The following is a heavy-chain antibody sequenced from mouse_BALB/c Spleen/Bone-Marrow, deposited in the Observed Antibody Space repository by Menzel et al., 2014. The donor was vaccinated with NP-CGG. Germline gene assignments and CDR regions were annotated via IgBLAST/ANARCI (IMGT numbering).Heavy chain of an antibody. J-gene: IGHJ3*01. Sequence: EVQGVESGGGLVQPGGSLKLSCAASGFDFSGYWMSWVRQAPGKGLEWIGEINPGSSTINYTPSLKDKFIISRDNAKNTLHLQMSKVRSEDTALYYCARLHYYGYSAYWGQGTLVTVSA. CDR1: GFDFSGYW. D-gene: IGHD1-2*01. CDR3: ARLHYYGYSAY. V-gene: IGHV4-1*02. CDR2: INPGSSTI.